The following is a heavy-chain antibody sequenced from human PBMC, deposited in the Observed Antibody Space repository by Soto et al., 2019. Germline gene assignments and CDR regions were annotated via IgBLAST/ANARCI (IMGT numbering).Heavy chain of an antibody. D-gene: IGHD3-3*01. CDR1: GGSFSGYY. CDR2: INHSGST. CDR3: ASGTIFGSPNADY. J-gene: IGHJ4*02. Sequence: QVQLQQWGAGLLKPSETLSLTCAVYGGSFSGYYWSWIRQLPGKGLEWLGEINHSGSTNYNPSLKSRVTISVDTSKNQFSLKLSSVTAADTAVYYCASGTIFGSPNADYWGQGTLVTVSS. V-gene: IGHV4-34*01.